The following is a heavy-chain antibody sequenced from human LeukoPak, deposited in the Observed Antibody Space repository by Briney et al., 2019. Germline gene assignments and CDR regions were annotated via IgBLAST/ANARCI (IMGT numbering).Heavy chain of an antibody. CDR3: ASVDYDFWSGVFDY. CDR2: ISGSGGST. Sequence: GGSLRLPCAASGFTFSSYAMSWVRQAPGKGLEWVSAISGSGGSTYYADSVKGRFTISRDNSKNTLYLQMNSLRAEDTAVYYCASVDYDFWSGVFDYWGQGTLVTVSS. CDR1: GFTFSSYA. V-gene: IGHV3-23*01. J-gene: IGHJ4*02. D-gene: IGHD3-3*01.